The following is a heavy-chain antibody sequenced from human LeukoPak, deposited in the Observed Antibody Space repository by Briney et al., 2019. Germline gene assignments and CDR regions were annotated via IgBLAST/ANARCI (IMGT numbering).Heavy chain of an antibody. CDR2: IVVGSGNT. CDR3: AAPRGDNYYYYYGMDV. CDR1: GFTFTSSA. Sequence: SVKVSCKASGFTFTSSAVQWVRQARGQRLEWIGWIVVGSGNTNYAQKLQERVTITRDMSTSTAYMELSSLRSEDTAVYYCAAPRGDNYYYYYGMDVWGQGTTVTVSS. D-gene: IGHD3-10*01. J-gene: IGHJ6*02. V-gene: IGHV1-58*01.